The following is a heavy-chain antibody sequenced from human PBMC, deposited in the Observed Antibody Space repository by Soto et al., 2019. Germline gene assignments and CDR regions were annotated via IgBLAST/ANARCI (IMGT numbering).Heavy chain of an antibody. J-gene: IGHJ6*02. Sequence: QVQLVQSGAEVKKPGASVKVSCKASGYTFTSYYMHWVRQAPGQGLEWMGIINPSGGSTSYAQKFQGRVTMTRDTSTSTVYMELSSLRSEDTAVYYCARVEYEFWSGYYAQTSYGMDVWGQGTTVTVSS. CDR2: INPSGGST. D-gene: IGHD3-3*01. CDR1: GYTFTSYY. CDR3: ARVEYEFWSGYYAQTSYGMDV. V-gene: IGHV1-46*01.